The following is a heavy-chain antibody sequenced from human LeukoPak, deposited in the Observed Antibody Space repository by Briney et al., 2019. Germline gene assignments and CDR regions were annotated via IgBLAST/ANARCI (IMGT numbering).Heavy chain of an antibody. CDR2: IYPGDSDT. CDR3: ARTMVRGVIITKRRVDDNAFDI. D-gene: IGHD3-10*01. CDR1: GYSFTSYW. J-gene: IGHJ3*02. V-gene: IGHV5-51*01. Sequence: GESLKISCKGSGYSFTSYWIGWVRQMPGKGLEWMGIIYPGDSDTRYSPSFQGQVTISADKSISTAYLQWSSLKASDTAMYYCARTMVRGVIITKRRVDDNAFDIWGQGTMVTVSS.